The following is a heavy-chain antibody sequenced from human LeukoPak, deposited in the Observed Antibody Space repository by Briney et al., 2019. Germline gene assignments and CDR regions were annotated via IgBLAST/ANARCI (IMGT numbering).Heavy chain of an antibody. CDR2: ISSTGGYL. CDR3: AKDGTAAAGTFNYYYYYMDV. V-gene: IGHV3-21*01. CDR1: GFDFSDYG. J-gene: IGHJ6*03. D-gene: IGHD6-13*01. Sequence: GGSLRLSCVGSGFDFSDYGMNWVRQAPGKGLEFVSSISSTGGYLYHAESVKGRFTMSRDNAENSVYLQMNSLSVEDTAVYFCAKDGTAAAGTFNYYYYYMDVWGKGTTVTVSS.